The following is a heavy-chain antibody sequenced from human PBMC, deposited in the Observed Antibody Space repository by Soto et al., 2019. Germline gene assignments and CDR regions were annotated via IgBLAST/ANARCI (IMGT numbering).Heavy chain of an antibody. V-gene: IGHV4-30-2*01. D-gene: IGHD4-4*01. J-gene: IGHJ4*02. CDR1: GGSISSGGYS. CDR3: ARGMTTVTTIDY. Sequence: QLQLQESGSGLVKPSQTLSLTCAVSGGSISSGGYSWSWSRQPPGKGLEWIGYIYHSGSTYYNPSLKSRVTISVDRSKNQFSLKLSAVTDADTAVYYCARGMTTVTTIDYWGQGTLVTVSS. CDR2: IYHSGST.